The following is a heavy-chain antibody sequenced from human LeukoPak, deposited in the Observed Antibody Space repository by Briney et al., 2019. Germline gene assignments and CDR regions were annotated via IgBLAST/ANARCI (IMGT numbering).Heavy chain of an antibody. J-gene: IGHJ5*02. CDR2: ISSDGSTT. D-gene: IGHD6-19*01. Sequence: GGSLRLSCAASGFTFSSYWMHWVRQAPGKGLVWVSHISSDGSTTRYADSVKGRFTISRDNAKNTLYLQMNSLRAEDTALYYCARDFRQWLVRDWFDPWGQGTLVTVSS. CDR1: GFTFSSYW. V-gene: IGHV3-74*01. CDR3: ARDFRQWLVRDWFDP.